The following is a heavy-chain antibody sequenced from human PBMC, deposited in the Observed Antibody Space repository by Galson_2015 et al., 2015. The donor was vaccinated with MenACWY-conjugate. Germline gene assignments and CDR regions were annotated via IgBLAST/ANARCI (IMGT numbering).Heavy chain of an antibody. D-gene: IGHD5-24*01. CDR3: ARATTLEKPTIPYLYFDL. CDR1: GGSMSSHY. Sequence: STVSGGSMSSHYWSWIRQTPGKGLEWIAYIYYTGSTKYNPSLKSRITTSVDTSKSQFSLKMTSVTAADTAVYYCARATTLEKPTIPYLYFDLWGRGTLVSVSS. V-gene: IGHV4-59*11. J-gene: IGHJ2*01. CDR2: IYYTGST.